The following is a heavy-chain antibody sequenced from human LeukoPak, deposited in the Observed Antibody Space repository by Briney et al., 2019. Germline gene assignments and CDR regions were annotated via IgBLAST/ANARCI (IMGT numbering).Heavy chain of an antibody. D-gene: IGHD2-2*01. CDR2: INPNSGGT. Sequence: GASVKVSCKASGYTFTDYYMHWVRLAPGQEREGMGWINPNSGGTNYVQKFQGWVTMTRDTSINTAYMELSRLTSDDTAVYYCARANFLYCSSTSCLFDYWGQGTLVTVSS. V-gene: IGHV1-2*04. J-gene: IGHJ4*02. CDR3: ARANFLYCSSTSCLFDY. CDR1: GYTFTDYY.